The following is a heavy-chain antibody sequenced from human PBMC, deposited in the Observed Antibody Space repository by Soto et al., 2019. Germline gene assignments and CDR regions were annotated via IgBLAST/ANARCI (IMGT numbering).Heavy chain of an antibody. Sequence: SETLSLTCAVSGGSISSSNWWSWVRQPPGKGLEWIGEIYHSGSTNYNPSLKSRVTISVDKSKNQFSLKLSSVTAADTAVYYCARVSKRDFWSGHHLYYYYGMDVWGQGTTVTVSS. CDR2: IYHSGST. V-gene: IGHV4-4*02. CDR3: ARVSKRDFWSGHHLYYYYGMDV. CDR1: GGSISSSNW. D-gene: IGHD3-3*01. J-gene: IGHJ6*02.